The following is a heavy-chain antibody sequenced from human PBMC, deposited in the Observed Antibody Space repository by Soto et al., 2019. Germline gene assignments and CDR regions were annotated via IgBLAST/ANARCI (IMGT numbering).Heavy chain of an antibody. CDR3: ARDLYSSSALDY. CDR2: IIPIFGTA. J-gene: IGHJ4*02. V-gene: IGHV1-69*13. Sequence: SVKVSCKASGGTFSSYAISWVRQAPGQGLEWMGGIIPIFGTANYAQKFQGRVTITADESTSTAYMELSSLRSGDTAVYYCARDLYSSSALDYWGQGTLVTVSS. D-gene: IGHD6-6*01. CDR1: GGTFSSYA.